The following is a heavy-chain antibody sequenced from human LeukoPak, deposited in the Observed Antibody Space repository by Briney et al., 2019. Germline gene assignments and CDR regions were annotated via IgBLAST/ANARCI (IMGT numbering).Heavy chain of an antibody. CDR1: GGTFSSYA. CDR2: IIPIFGTA. D-gene: IGHD3-10*01. J-gene: IGHJ4*02. CDR3: ARGFMVRGVIEYDY. Sequence: SVKVSCKASGGTFSSYAISWVRQAPGQGLEWMGGIIPIFGTANYAQKFQGRVTITADESTSTAYMELSSLRSEDTAVYYCARGFMVRGVIEYDYWGQGTLATVSS. V-gene: IGHV1-69*13.